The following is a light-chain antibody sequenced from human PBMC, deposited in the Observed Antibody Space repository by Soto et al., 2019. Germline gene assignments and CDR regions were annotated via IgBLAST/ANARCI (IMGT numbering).Light chain of an antibody. CDR1: QAPGGF. V-gene: IGKV1-5*01. CDR3: LQYDSYPYS. J-gene: IGKJ2*01. Sequence: DIQENKTPSTLSASVGDRVTITCRASQAPGGFLAWFQQKPGKAPKLLIYDASNLQTGVPRRFSGSRAGTEFTLTISGLQPDDYASYFWLQYDSYPYSFGQGTKV. CDR2: DAS.